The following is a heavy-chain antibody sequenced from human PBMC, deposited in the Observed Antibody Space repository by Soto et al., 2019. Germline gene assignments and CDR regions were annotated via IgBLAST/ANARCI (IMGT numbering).Heavy chain of an antibody. CDR1: GFTFTSSA. D-gene: IGHD3-16*01. J-gene: IGHJ3*02. CDR3: AAGDYIWGTPQAFDI. V-gene: IGHV1-58*02. Sequence: ASVKVSCTASGFTFTSSAMQWVRQARGQRLEWIGWIVVGSGNTNYAQKFQERVTITRDMSTSTAYMELSSLRSEDTAVYYCAAGDYIWGTPQAFDIWGQGTMVT. CDR2: IVVGSGNT.